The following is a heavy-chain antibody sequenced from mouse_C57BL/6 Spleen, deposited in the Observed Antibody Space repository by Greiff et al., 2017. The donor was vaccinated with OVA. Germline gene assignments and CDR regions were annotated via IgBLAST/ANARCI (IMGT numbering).Heavy chain of an antibody. V-gene: IGHV2-3*01. CDR1: GFSLTSYG. J-gene: IGHJ3*01. D-gene: IGHD2-4*01. Sequence: VKLMESGPGLVAPSQSLSITCTVSGFSLTSYGVSWVRQPPGKGLEWLGVIWGDGSKNYHSALITRLSISKENSKSQVFLKLNSLQTDDTATYYCAYYDYDRAWFAYWGQGTLVTVSA. CDR2: IWGDGSK. CDR3: AYYDYDRAWFAY.